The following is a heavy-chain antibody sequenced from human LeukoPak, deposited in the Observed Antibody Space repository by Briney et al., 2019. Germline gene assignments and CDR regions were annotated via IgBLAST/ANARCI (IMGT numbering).Heavy chain of an antibody. CDR3: ARALSAEVAAALEY. Sequence: PGGSLRLSCAASGFTFSSYAMHWVRQAPGKGLEWVAVISYDGSNKYYADSVKGRFTISRDNSKNTLYLQMNSLRAEDTAAYYCARALSAEVAAALEYWGQGTLVTVSS. J-gene: IGHJ4*02. CDR1: GFTFSSYA. CDR2: ISYDGSNK. D-gene: IGHD6-13*01. V-gene: IGHV3-30-3*01.